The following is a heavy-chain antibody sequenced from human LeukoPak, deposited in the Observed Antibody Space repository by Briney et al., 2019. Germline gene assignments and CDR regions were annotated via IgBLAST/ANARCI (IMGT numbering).Heavy chain of an antibody. Sequence: SVKVSCKASGYTFTDFYMHWVRQAPGQGLEWMGGIIPIFGTANYAQKFQGRVTITADESTSTAYMELSSLRSEDTAVYYRARGAAPYGSGSYYNPSNFDYWGQGTLVTVSS. CDR1: GYTFTDFY. V-gene: IGHV1-69*13. J-gene: IGHJ4*02. CDR2: IIPIFGTA. CDR3: ARGAAPYGSGSYYNPSNFDY. D-gene: IGHD3-10*01.